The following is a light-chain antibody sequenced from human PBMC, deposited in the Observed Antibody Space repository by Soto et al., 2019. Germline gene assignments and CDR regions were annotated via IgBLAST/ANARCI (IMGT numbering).Light chain of an antibody. CDR3: SSYTSSSTPWV. CDR2: EVS. V-gene: IGLV2-14*01. CDR1: SSDVGGYNY. J-gene: IGLJ3*02. Sequence: QSALTQPASVSGSPGQSINISCTGTSSDVGGYNYVSWYQQHPGKAPKFMIYEVSNRPSGVSNRFSGSKSGNTASLTISGLQAEDEAAYYCSSYTSSSTPWVFGGGTKPTVL.